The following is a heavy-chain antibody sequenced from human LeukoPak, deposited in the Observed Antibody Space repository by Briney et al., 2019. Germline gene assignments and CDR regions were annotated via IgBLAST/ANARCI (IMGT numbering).Heavy chain of an antibody. CDR1: GYTFTGYY. CDR2: INPNSGGT. CDR3: AREGRSNYVRDWFDP. V-gene: IGHV1-2*02. Sequence: ASVKVSCKASGYTFTGYYMHWVRQAPGQGLEWMGWINPNSGGTNYAQKFQGRATMTRDTSISTAYMELSRLRSDDTAVYYCAREGRSNYVRDWFDPWGQGTLVTVSS. J-gene: IGHJ5*02. D-gene: IGHD4-11*01.